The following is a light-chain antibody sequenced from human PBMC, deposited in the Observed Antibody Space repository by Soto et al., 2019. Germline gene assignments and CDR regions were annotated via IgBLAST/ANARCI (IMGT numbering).Light chain of an antibody. CDR2: GAS. V-gene: IGKV3-20*01. J-gene: IGKJ4*01. Sequence: EIVLTQSPGTLSLSPGERASLSCRASQSVSSEKLAWYQQKPGQAPRLLIFGASGRATGIPERFSGSGSGTDFSLTISRLEPEDSAVYYCQQYGSSLLTFGGGTK. CDR3: QQYGSSLLT. CDR1: QSVSSEK.